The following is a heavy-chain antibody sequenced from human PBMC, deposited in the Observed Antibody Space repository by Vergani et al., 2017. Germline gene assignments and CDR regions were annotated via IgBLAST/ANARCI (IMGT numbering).Heavy chain of an antibody. D-gene: IGHD6-6*01. Sequence: EVQLVLSGAEVKTPGESLKISCKGSGYSFTSYWIGWVRQMPGKGLVWMGIIHPGDSDTRYSPTFQGQVTISADKAISTAYLQWNGLKASDTAMYYCARVGGAARNFDYWGQGTLVTVSS. CDR3: ARVGGAARNFDY. J-gene: IGHJ4*02. CDR1: GYSFTSYW. V-gene: IGHV5-51*01. CDR2: IHPGDSDT.